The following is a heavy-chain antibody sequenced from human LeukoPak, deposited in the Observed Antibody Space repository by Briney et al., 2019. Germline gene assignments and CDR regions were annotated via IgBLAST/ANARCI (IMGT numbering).Heavy chain of an antibody. CDR3: ARTSNVGYCSSTSCPISFDY. Sequence: GASVKVSCKASGYTFTGYYTHWVRQAPGQGLEWMGWINPNSGGTNYAQKFQGRVTMTRDTSISTAYMELSRLRSDDTAVYYCARTSNVGYCSSTSCPISFDYWGQGTLVTVSS. V-gene: IGHV1-2*02. D-gene: IGHD2-2*01. CDR1: GYTFTGYY. CDR2: INPNSGGT. J-gene: IGHJ4*02.